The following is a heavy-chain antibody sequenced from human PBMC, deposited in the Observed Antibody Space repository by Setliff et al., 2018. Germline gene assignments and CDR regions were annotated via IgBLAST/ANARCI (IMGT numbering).Heavy chain of an antibody. CDR1: GYTFSNYG. CDR3: TRLVRYCSRTSCQRTPGAEY. CDR2: ISGYNGNT. Sequence: ASVKVSCKASGYTFSNYGITWVRQAPGQGLEWMGWISGYNGNTKYAQKLQGRVTMTTDTSTSTAYLEVKSLTSDDTAVYYCTRLVRYCSRTSCQRTPGAEYWGQGTLVTVSS. V-gene: IGHV1-18*01. J-gene: IGHJ4*02. D-gene: IGHD2-2*01.